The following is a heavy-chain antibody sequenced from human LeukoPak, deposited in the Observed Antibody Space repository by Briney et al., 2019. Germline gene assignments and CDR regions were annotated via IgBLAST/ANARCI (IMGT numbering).Heavy chain of an antibody. CDR2: INHSGST. Sequence: SETLSLTCAVYGGSFSGYYWSWIRQPPGKGLEWIGEINHSGSTNYNPSLKSRVTISVDTSENQFSLKLSSVTAADTAVYYCAKPARTDAFDIWGQGTMITVSS. CDR1: GGSFSGYY. CDR3: AKPARTDAFDI. V-gene: IGHV4-34*01. D-gene: IGHD1-14*01. J-gene: IGHJ3*02.